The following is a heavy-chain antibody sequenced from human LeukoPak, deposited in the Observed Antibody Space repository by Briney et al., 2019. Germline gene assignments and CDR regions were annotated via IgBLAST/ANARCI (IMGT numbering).Heavy chain of an antibody. D-gene: IGHD6-6*01. CDR1: GGTFNTYA. V-gene: IGHV1-69*13. J-gene: IGHJ4*02. CDR3: ARPQYPYRSSSFGFDY. CDR2: IIPIFGTA. Sequence: ASVKVSCKASGGTFNTYAIIWVRQAPGQELEWMGGIIPIFGTANYAQKFQGRVTITADDSTSTAYMELSSLRSEDTAVYYCARPQYPYRSSSFGFDYWGQGTLVTVSS.